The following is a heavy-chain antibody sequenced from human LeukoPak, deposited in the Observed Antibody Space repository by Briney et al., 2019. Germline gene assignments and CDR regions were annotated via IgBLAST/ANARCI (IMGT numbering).Heavy chain of an antibody. J-gene: IGHJ4*02. Sequence: PGRSLRLSCAASGFTFSTYAMSWVRQAPGKGLEWVANIKEDGSEKYYVDSVKGRFTISRDNAKNSLYLQMNSLRAEDTAVYYCATYRYSSGLYYFDNWGQGTLVTVSS. V-gene: IGHV3-7*01. CDR3: ATYRYSSGLYYFDN. CDR2: IKEDGSEK. D-gene: IGHD6-19*01. CDR1: GFTFSTYA.